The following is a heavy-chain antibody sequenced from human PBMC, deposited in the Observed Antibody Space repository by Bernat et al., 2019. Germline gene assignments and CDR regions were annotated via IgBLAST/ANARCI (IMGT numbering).Heavy chain of an antibody. Sequence: QVQLQESGPGLVKPSETLSLTCTVSGGSISSYYWSWIRQPPGKGLEWIGYIYYSGSTNYNPSLKSRVTISVDTSKNQFSLKLSSVTAADTAVYYCARHGVSADNDYWGQGTLVTVSS. J-gene: IGHJ4*02. CDR2: IYYSGST. CDR3: ARHGVSADNDY. D-gene: IGHD6-13*01. CDR1: GGSISSYY. V-gene: IGHV4-59*08.